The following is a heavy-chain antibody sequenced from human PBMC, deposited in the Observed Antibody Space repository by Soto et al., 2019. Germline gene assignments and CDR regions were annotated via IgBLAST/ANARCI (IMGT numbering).Heavy chain of an antibody. CDR3: ARGTVLRYFDWLPRDY. CDR1: GFTFSSYG. CDR2: IWYDGSNK. D-gene: IGHD3-9*01. Sequence: GGSLRLSCAASGFTFSSYGMHWVRQAPGKGLEWVAVIWYDGSNKYYADSVKGRFTISRDNSKNTLYLQMNSLRAEDTAVYYCARGTVLRYFDWLPRDYWGQGTLVTVSS. V-gene: IGHV3-33*01. J-gene: IGHJ4*02.